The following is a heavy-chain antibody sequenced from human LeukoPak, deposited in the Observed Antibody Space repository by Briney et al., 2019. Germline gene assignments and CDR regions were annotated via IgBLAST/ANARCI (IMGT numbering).Heavy chain of an antibody. V-gene: IGHV3-9*01. Sequence: GGSLRLSCAASGFTFDAYAMHWVRQAPGKGLEWVSGISWNGYSIAYADSVKGRFTISRDNAKNSLYLQMNSLRAEDTAVYYCARVLRYGSGSYYNHWGQGTLVTVSS. J-gene: IGHJ4*02. D-gene: IGHD3-10*01. CDR1: GFTFDAYA. CDR2: ISWNGYSI. CDR3: ARVLRYGSGSYYNH.